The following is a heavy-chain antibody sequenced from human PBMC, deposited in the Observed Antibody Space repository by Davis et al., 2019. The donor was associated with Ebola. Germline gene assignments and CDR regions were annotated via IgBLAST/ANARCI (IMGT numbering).Heavy chain of an antibody. CDR3: ASWDLLLGCFDY. CDR2: IYYSGST. Sequence: MPSETLSLTCTVSGGSVSSGGYYWNWIRQPPGKGLEWIGYIYYSGSTDYSPSLRGRVAISVDTSKNEVSLKVSSVTAADTAIYYCASWDLLLGCFDYWGQGTLVTVSS. V-gene: IGHV4-61*08. CDR1: GGSVSSGGYY. J-gene: IGHJ4*02. D-gene: IGHD1-26*01.